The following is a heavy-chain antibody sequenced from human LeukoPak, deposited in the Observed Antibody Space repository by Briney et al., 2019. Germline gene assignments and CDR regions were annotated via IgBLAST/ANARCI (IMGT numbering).Heavy chain of an antibody. Sequence: SETLSLTCAVYGVSFSGYYWSWIRQAPGKGLEWIGEINHSGSTNYNPSLNRRVTISEDTSRKHFSLKLSSVTAAATAVYYCASHGQYWMTAVTTGFDPWGQGTLVTVSS. CDR3: ASHGQYWMTAVTTGFDP. V-gene: IGHV4-34*01. CDR2: INHSGST. D-gene: IGHD4-17*01. J-gene: IGHJ5*02. CDR1: GVSFSGYY.